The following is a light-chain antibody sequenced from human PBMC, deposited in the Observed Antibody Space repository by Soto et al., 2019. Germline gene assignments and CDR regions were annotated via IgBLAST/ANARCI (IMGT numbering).Light chain of an antibody. Sequence: QSVLTQPASVSGSPGQSITISCTGTRSYVGGYNYVSWYQQHPGKAPKLMIYDVSNRPSGVSNRFSGSKSGNTASLTISGLQAEDEADYYCSSYTSSSTLVVFGGGTKLTVL. J-gene: IGLJ2*01. CDR2: DVS. CDR3: SSYTSSSTLVV. CDR1: RSYVGGYNY. V-gene: IGLV2-14*01.